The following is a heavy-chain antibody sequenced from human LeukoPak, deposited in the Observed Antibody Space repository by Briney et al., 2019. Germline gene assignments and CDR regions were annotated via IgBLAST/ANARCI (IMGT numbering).Heavy chain of an antibody. Sequence: PSETLSLTCTVSGYSISSGYYWGWIRQPPGKGLEWIGSIYHRGSTYYNPSLKSRVTISVDTSKNQFSLKLSSVTAADTAVYYCARRQYYDYVWGSYEVDYWGQGTLVTVSS. CDR3: ARRQYYDYVWGSYEVDY. J-gene: IGHJ4*02. D-gene: IGHD3-16*01. CDR1: GYSISSGYY. V-gene: IGHV4-38-2*02. CDR2: IYHRGST.